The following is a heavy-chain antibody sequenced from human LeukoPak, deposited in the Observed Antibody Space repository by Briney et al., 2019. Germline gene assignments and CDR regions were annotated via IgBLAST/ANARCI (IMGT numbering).Heavy chain of an antibody. CDR2: IYTDGNT. CDR1: GFTVSSNY. J-gene: IGHJ4*02. Sequence: GGTLRLSCAASGFTVSSNYMSWVRQAPGRGLEWVSVIYTDGNTYYADSVKGRFTISRDNAKNSLYLQMNSLRAEDTAVYYCARDYYDSSGYYYALVDYWGQGTLVTVSS. V-gene: IGHV3-66*01. CDR3: ARDYYDSSGYYYALVDY. D-gene: IGHD3-22*01.